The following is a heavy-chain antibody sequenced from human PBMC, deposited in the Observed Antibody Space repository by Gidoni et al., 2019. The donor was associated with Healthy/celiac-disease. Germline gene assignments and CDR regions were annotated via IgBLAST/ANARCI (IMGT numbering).Heavy chain of an antibody. D-gene: IGHD2-2*01. V-gene: IGHV3-33*01. J-gene: IGHJ6*02. CDR2: IWDDGSNK. CDR1: GFTFRSYG. Sequence: QVQLVESGGGVVQPGRSLRLSCAASGFTFRSYGMHWVRQAPGKGLEWVAVIWDDGSNKYYADSVKGRFTISRDNSKNTLYLQMNSLRAEDTAVYYCARSRASRYCSSTSCYSMDVWGQGTTVTVSS. CDR3: ARSRASRYCSSTSCYSMDV.